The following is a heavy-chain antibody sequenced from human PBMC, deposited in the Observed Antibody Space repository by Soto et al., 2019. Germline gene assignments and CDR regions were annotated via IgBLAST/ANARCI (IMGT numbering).Heavy chain of an antibody. D-gene: IGHD6-6*01. J-gene: IGHJ4*02. CDR1: GGSISSGGYY. V-gene: IGHV4-31*03. CDR2: IYYSGST. Sequence: SETLSLTCTVSGGSISSGGYYWSWIRQHPGKGLEWIGYIYYSGSTYYNPSLKSRVTISVDTSKNQFSLKLSSVTAADTAVYYCAREISSSSGRYLDCWGRGTLVTVSS. CDR3: AREISSSSGRYLDC.